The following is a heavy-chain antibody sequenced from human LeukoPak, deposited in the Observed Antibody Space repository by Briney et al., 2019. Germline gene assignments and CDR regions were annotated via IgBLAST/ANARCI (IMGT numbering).Heavy chain of an antibody. CDR3: TRRTYGATAGRGDPYYFNN. CDR1: GFTFDDYG. J-gene: IGHJ4*02. CDR2: INWSGDST. V-gene: IGHV3-20*04. Sequence: GGSLRLSCAASGFTFDDYGMTWVRQGPGKGLEWVSGINWSGDSTEYSESVKGRFTISRDNAKNSLYLQMNSLRAEDTALYYCTRRTYGATAGRGDPYYFNNWGQGILVTVSS. D-gene: IGHD6-13*01.